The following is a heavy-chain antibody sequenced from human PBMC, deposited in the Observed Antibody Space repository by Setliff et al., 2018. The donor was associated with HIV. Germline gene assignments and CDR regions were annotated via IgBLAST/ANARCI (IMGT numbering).Heavy chain of an antibody. J-gene: IGHJ4*02. Sequence: ASVKVSCKASGFSFDDYYIHWVRQAPGQGLEWMGCVIPNSGKTYYAQKLQGRVTMTTDTSTSTAYMELRSLRSDDTAMYYCARNYYDRSGHHPDYWGQGTLVTVSS. CDR1: GFSFDDYY. CDR3: ARNYYDRSGHHPDY. CDR2: VIPNSGKT. D-gene: IGHD3-22*01. V-gene: IGHV1-18*04.